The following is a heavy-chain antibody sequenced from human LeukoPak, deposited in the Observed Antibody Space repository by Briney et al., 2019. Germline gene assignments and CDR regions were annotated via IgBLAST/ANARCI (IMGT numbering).Heavy chain of an antibody. CDR3: ACSVIGGNTYYYYGVDV. Sequence: SVKVSCKASGGTFSSYAISWVRQAPGQGLEWMGGIIPIFGTANYAQKFQGRVTITADESTSTAYMELSSLRSEDTAVYYCACSVIGGNTYYYYGVDVWGQGTTVTVSS. V-gene: IGHV1-69*13. CDR2: IIPIFGTA. CDR1: GGTFSSYA. D-gene: IGHD4-23*01. J-gene: IGHJ6*02.